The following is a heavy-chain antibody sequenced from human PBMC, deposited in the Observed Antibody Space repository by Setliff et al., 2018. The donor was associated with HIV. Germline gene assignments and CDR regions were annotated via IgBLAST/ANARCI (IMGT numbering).Heavy chain of an antibody. Sequence: PSETLSLTCSVSGVSVGRGDYYWHWIRQHPEKALEWIGYIFHSGDTYYNPSLKSRISMSVDTSKNQFSLELTSLTAADTAVYYCATRPRIAARPFDYWGQGMLVTVSS. D-gene: IGHD6-6*01. CDR1: GVSVGRGDYY. CDR2: IFHSGDT. V-gene: IGHV4-31*03. CDR3: ATRPRIAARPFDY. J-gene: IGHJ4*02.